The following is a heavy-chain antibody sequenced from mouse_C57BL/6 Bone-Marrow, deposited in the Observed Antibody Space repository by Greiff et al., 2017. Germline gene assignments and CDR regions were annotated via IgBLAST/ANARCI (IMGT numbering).Heavy chain of an antibody. CDR3: ARGDYYGSSYGSWFAY. J-gene: IGHJ3*01. V-gene: IGHV1-52*01. CDR1: GYTFTSSW. CDR2: IDPSDSET. D-gene: IGHD1-1*01. Sequence: QVQLQQPGAELVRPGSSVKLSCKASGYTFTSSWMHWVKQRPIQGLEWIGNIDPSDSETHYNQKFKDKATLTVDTSSSTAYMQLSSLTSEDSAVYYCARGDYYGSSYGSWFAYWGQGTLVTVSA.